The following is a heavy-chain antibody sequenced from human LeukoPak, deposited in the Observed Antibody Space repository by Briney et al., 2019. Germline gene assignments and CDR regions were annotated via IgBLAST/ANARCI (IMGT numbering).Heavy chain of an antibody. Sequence: GGSLRLSCAASGFTFSSYAMSWVRQAPGKRLEWVSAVSGDASSTYYADSVKGRFTISRDNSRNTVYLQMNSLRAEDTAVYYCANLNLILATCTTYFQHWGQGTLVTVSS. CDR2: VSGDASST. V-gene: IGHV3-23*01. J-gene: IGHJ1*01. CDR1: GFTFSSYA. D-gene: IGHD2-8*01. CDR3: ANLNLILATCTTYFQH.